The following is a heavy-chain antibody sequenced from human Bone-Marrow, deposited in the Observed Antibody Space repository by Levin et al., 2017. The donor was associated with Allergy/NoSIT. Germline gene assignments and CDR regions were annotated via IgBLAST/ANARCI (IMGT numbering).Heavy chain of an antibody. CDR2: MGSDGTTM. CDR3: ARGRSKGFAFDI. V-gene: IGHV3-11*01. J-gene: IGHJ3*02. Sequence: GGSLRLSCAASGFIFSDFYMSWIRQAPGKGLEWLSYMGSDGTTMYYADSVKGRFTVSRDNTKDSLYLQMNGLRLEDTAVYYCARGRSKGFAFDIWGHGTMVTVSS. CDR1: GFIFSDFY.